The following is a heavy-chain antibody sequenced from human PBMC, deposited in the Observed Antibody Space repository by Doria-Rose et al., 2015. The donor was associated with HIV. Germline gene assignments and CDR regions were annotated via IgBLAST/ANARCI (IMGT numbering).Heavy chain of an antibody. D-gene: IGHD6-13*01. CDR2: TFSDDER. CDR1: GVSLSSPGMG. Sequence: TLKESGPVLVKTTETLTLTCTVSGVSLSSPGMGVSWIRQPPGKALEWLAKTFSDDERSYSTSLKSRLTICRGTSKSQVVLTMTDMDPVDTSTYYCARIKSSRWYHKYYFDFWGQGTLVIVSA. CDR3: ARIKSSRWYHKYYFDF. V-gene: IGHV2-26*01. J-gene: IGHJ4*02.